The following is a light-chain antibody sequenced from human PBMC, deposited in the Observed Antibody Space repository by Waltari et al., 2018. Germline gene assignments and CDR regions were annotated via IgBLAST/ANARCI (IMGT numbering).Light chain of an antibody. Sequence: EIVLTQSPGTLSLSPGERATLPCRASQSVSRTVAWYQQKPGQAPRLLIYGASTRATGIPERFSGGGSGTDFSLTISRLEPEDFAVYYCQHYVRLPVTFGQGTKVEIK. CDR1: QSVSRTV. J-gene: IGKJ1*01. CDR3: QHYVRLPVT. CDR2: GAS. V-gene: IGKV3-20*01.